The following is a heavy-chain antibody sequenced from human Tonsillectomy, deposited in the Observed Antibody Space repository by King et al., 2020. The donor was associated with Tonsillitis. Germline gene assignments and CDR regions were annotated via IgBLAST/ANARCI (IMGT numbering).Heavy chain of an antibody. Sequence: VQLVESGGGLVKPGESLRLSCAASGFSLSDAWMNWVRQAPGKGLEWVGRIKSASAGGTTDYAAPVKGRFTISTDDSKNTLYLQMNSLKTEDTGFYYCTTIETTNHLYGNQLDGWGRGTPVTGSS. V-gene: IGHV3-15*01. CDR3: TTIETTNHLYGNQLDG. D-gene: IGHD1-14*01. J-gene: IGHJ6*02. CDR2: IKSASAGGTT. CDR1: GFSLSDAW.